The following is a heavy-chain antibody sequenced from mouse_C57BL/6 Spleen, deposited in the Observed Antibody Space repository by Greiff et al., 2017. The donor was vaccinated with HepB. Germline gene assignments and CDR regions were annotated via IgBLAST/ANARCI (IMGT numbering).Heavy chain of an antibody. D-gene: IGHD2-4*01. CDR2: IRYDGST. CDR1: GYSITSGYY. J-gene: IGHJ3*01. V-gene: IGHV3-6*01. CDR3: AREGIYYEYSKAWFAY. Sequence: EVKLVESGPGLVKPSQSLSLTCSVTGYSITSGYYWNWIRQFPGNKLEWMGYIRYDGSTNYNPSLNNRTFLTSDTSTHQFFLKLNSVTTEDTATYYCAREGIYYEYSKAWFAYWGQGTLVTVSA.